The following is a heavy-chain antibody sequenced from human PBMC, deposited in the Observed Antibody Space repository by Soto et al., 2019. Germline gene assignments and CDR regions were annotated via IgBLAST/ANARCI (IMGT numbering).Heavy chain of an antibody. CDR1: GFTFSAYG. D-gene: IGHD3-10*01. CDR3: ARVGGSVTSDY. J-gene: IGHJ4*02. V-gene: IGHV3-33*01. Sequence: QVQLVESGGGVVQPGKSLRLSCAASGFTFSAYGMHWVRRAPGKGLGWVAMIYYDASNRDYADSVKGRFNISRDNSKNTLYMQMNSLRAEDTAVYYCARVGGSVTSDYWGQGTLVTVSS. CDR2: IYYDASNR.